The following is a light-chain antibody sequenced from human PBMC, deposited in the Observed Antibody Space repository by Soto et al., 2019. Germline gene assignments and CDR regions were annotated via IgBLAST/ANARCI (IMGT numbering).Light chain of an antibody. CDR1: SGSVSTSNY. CDR3: VLYMGSGISV. Sequence: QTVVTQEPSFSVSPGGTVTLTCGLTSGSVSTSNYPSWHQQTPGQAPRTLIYSTTTRSSGVPDRFSGSILGNRAALTITGAQADDESDYYCVLYMGSGISVFGEGTKLTVL. J-gene: IGLJ2*01. CDR2: STT. V-gene: IGLV8-61*01.